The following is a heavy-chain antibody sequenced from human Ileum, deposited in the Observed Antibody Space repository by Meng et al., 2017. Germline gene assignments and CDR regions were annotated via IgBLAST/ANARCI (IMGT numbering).Heavy chain of an antibody. CDR1: NGSFYSYY. D-gene: IGHD1-1*01. J-gene: IGHJ5*02. CDR3: ARHPNLEASGNYRFDL. V-gene: IGHV4-34*01. Sequence: SETLSLTCAVYNGSFYSYYWSWIRQLPGKGLEWIGEINHSGSTGYNPSLKSRVTITIDMSKNQFSLKLTSVTAADTAVYYCARHPNLEASGNYRFDLWGQGTLVTVSS. CDR2: INHSGST.